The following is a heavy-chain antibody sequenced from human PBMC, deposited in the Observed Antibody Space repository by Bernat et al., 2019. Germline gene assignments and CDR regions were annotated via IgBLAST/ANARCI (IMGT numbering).Heavy chain of an antibody. V-gene: IGHV3-7*02. D-gene: IGHD1-1*01. Sequence: EVRLVESGGGLVQPGGSLRLSCAVSGFTFSGSWMTWVRQAPGTGLEWVANINQDGSDINYVDSLNGRFIITRDNAKNSLSLQMDSLRAEDTAVYYCGGGAPTGLEFWGQGTLVSVSS. CDR3: GGGAPTGLEF. CDR2: INQDGSDI. CDR1: GFTFSGSW. J-gene: IGHJ4*02.